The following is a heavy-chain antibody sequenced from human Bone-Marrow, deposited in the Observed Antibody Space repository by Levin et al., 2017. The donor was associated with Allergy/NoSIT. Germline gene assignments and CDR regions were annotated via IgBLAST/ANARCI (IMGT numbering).Heavy chain of an antibody. V-gene: IGHV1-3*01. CDR1: GYTFTSYA. CDR3: ARETFGGGGSLDY. Sequence: ASVKVSCKASGYTFTSYAMHWVRQAPGHRLEWMGWINAGNGNTKYSQKFQGRVTITRDSFASTAYMELSSLRSEDTAVYYCARETFGGGGSLDYWGQGTLVTVSS. CDR2: INAGNGNT. J-gene: IGHJ4*02. D-gene: IGHD2-15*01.